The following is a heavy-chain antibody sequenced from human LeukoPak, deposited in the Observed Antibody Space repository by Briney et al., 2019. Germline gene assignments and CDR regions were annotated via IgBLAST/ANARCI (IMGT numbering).Heavy chain of an antibody. CDR3: ARVEAAAGLSGAYYYYGMDV. CDR2: ISSSSSYI. J-gene: IGHJ6*02. V-gene: IGHV3-21*01. D-gene: IGHD6-13*01. Sequence: GGSLRLSCAASGFTFSSYSMNWVRQAPGKGLEWVSSISSSSSYIYYADSVKGRFTISRDNAKNSLYLQVNSLRAEDTAVYYCARVEAAAGLSGAYYYYGMDVWGQGTTVTVSS. CDR1: GFTFSSYS.